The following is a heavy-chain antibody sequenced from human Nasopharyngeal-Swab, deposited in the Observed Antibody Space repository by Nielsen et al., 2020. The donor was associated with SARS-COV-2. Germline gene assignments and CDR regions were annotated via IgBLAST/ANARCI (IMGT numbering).Heavy chain of an antibody. V-gene: IGHV4-39*01. D-gene: IGHD2-15*01. CDR1: GGSISSSSYY. CDR2: IYYSGST. CDR3: ARLPLGVVMTGWFDP. J-gene: IGHJ5*02. Sequence: SETLSLTCTVPGGSISSSSYYWGWIRQPPGKGLEWIGSIYYSGSTYYNPSLKSRVTISVDTSKNQFSLKLSSVTAADTAVYYCARLPLGVVMTGWFDPWGQGTLVTVSS.